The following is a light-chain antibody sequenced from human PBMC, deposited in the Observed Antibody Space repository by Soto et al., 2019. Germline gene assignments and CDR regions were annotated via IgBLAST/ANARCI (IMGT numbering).Light chain of an antibody. CDR1: QSVTSNY. Sequence: EIVMTQSLATLSVSPCERANLSSSAGQSVTSNYLAWYQQKPGQAPRLLIFGASIRVTGIPDRFIGSGSGTDFTPTITRLEPEDFAVYYCQHYVTSLTTFGQGTKVDNK. J-gene: IGKJ1*01. CDR3: QHYVTSLTT. CDR2: GAS. V-gene: IGKV3-20*01.